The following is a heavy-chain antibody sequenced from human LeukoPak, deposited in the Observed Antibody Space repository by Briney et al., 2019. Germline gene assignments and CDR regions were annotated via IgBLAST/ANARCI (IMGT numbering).Heavy chain of an antibody. CDR1: GGSISSYY. J-gene: IGHJ4*02. V-gene: IGHV4-34*01. D-gene: IGHD5-24*01. CDR2: INHSGST. Sequence: PSETLSLTCTVSGGSISSYYWSWIRQPPGKGLEWIGEINHSGSTNYNPSLKSRVTISVDTSKNQFSLKLSSVTAADTAVYYCASGRARMATTTRDYWGQGTLVTVSS. CDR3: ASGRARMATTTRDY.